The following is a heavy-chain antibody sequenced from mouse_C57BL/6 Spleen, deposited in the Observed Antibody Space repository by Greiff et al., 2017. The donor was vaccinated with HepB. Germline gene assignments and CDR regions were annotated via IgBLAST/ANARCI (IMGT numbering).Heavy chain of an antibody. CDR3: ARGDGNYC. CDR2: IYPGSGNT. D-gene: IGHD2-1*01. J-gene: IGHJ2*01. Sequence: VQLQQSGAELVRPGASVKLSCKASGYTFTDYYINWVKQRPGQGLEWIARIYPGSGNTYYNEKFKGKATLTAEKSSSTAYMQLSSLTSEDSAVYFCARGDGNYCWGQGTTLTVSS. CDR1: GYTFTDYY. V-gene: IGHV1-76*01.